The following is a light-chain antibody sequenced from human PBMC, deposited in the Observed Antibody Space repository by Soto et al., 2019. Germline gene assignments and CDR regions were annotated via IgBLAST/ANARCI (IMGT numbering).Light chain of an antibody. Sequence: QSVLTQPPSASGTPGQRVTISCSGSTSNIETTTINWYQQVPGTAPKLLTYRNDQRPSGVPDRFSGSKSGNTASLTISGLQAEDECDYYCTSYTSSSTLGGVFGTGTKLTVL. CDR2: RND. CDR3: TSYTSSSTLGGV. CDR1: TSNIETTT. V-gene: IGLV1-44*01. J-gene: IGLJ1*01.